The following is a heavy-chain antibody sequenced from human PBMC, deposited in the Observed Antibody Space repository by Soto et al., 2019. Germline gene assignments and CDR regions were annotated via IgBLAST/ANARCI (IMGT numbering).Heavy chain of an antibody. CDR1: GGSISSYY. D-gene: IGHD3-22*01. Sequence: SETLSLTCTVSGGSISSYYWSWIRQPPGKGLEWIGEINHSGSTNYNPSLKSRVTISVDTSKNQFSLRLSSVTAADTAMYFCARLGSPRGDYYDSSGYYFDHWGLGTLVTVSS. CDR3: ARLGSPRGDYYDSSGYYFDH. V-gene: IGHV4-34*01. J-gene: IGHJ4*02. CDR2: INHSGST.